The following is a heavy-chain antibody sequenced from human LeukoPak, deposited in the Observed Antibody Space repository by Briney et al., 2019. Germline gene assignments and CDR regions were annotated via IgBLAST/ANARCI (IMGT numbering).Heavy chain of an antibody. CDR3: ARAGNNWSFDY. CDR1: GGSISSSGYY. Sequence: SETLSLTCTVSGGSISSSGYYWGWIRQPPGKGLEWIGSIYYSGSTYYNPSLKSRVTMAVDTSKNQFSLKVSSVTAADTAVYYCARAGNNWSFDYWGQGTLVTVSS. D-gene: IGHD1-1*01. J-gene: IGHJ4*02. V-gene: IGHV4-39*07. CDR2: IYYSGST.